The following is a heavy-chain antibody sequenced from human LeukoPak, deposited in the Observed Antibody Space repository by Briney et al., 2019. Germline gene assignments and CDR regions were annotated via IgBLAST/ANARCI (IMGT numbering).Heavy chain of an antibody. CDR2: MNHNSGNT. J-gene: IGHJ6*02. Sequence: ASVKVSCKASGYTFTSYDINWVRQATGQGLEWMGWMNHNSGNTGYAQKFQGRVTMTRNTSISTAYMELSSLRSEDTAVYYCARFPHHCSSTSCPLYYYYGMDVWGQGTTVTVSS. CDR1: GYTFTSYD. V-gene: IGHV1-8*01. CDR3: ARFPHHCSSTSCPLYYYYGMDV. D-gene: IGHD2-2*01.